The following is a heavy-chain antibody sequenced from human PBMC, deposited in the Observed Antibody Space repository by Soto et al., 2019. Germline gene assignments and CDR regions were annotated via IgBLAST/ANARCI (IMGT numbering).Heavy chain of an antibody. CDR1: GFSFDSFN. D-gene: IGHD6-13*01. CDR2: ISSTGGYS. V-gene: IGHV3-21*01. CDR3: ARDGHSSSWYGYYMDV. J-gene: IGHJ6*03. Sequence: GGSLRLSCEASGFSFDSFNMNWVRQVPGKGLEWFASISSTGGYSYIADSVKGRFTISRDNAKNSLYLQMNSLRAEDTAVYYCARDGHSSSWYGYYMDVWGKGTTVTVSS.